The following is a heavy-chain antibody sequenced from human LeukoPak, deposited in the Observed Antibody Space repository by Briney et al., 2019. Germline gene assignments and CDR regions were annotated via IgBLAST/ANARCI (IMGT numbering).Heavy chain of an antibody. CDR2: IGGSGSST. D-gene: IGHD1-14*01. V-gene: IGHV3-23*01. CDR3: AKSRLTPHP. J-gene: IGHJ5*02. Sequence: GGSLRLSCAASGFTFSNSDMSWVRQAPGKGLEWVLAIGGSGSSTFYADSVKGRFTVSRDNSKNTLYLQMSSLRAEDTAVYYCAKSRLTPHPWGQGTLVTVSS. CDR1: GFTFSNSD.